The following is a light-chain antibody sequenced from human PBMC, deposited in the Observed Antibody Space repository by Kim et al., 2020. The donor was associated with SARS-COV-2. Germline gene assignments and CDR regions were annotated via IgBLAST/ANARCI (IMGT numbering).Light chain of an antibody. CDR2: DVS. J-gene: IGLJ3*02. V-gene: IGLV2-11*01. CDR3: CSYAGSYTLL. CDR1: SSDVGGYNY. Sequence: QSALTQTRSVSGTPGQSVTISCTGTSSDVGGYNYVSWYQQHPGKAPKLMIYDVSKRPSGVPDRFSGSKSGNTASLIISGLQAEDEADYYCCSYAGSYTLLFGGGTQLTVL.